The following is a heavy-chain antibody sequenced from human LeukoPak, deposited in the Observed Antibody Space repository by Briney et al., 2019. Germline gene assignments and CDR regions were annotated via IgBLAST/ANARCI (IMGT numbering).Heavy chain of an antibody. J-gene: IGHJ6*02. CDR1: GFTFDDYA. CDR2: ISGDSHST. Sequence: GGSLRLSCAASGFTFDDYAMHWVRQAPGKGLEWVSLISGDSHSTFYADSVKGRFTISRDNSKNSLYLQMNSLRNDDTALYYCARDTEGYIYGYYYYGMDVWGPGTTVTVSS. D-gene: IGHD5-18*01. CDR3: ARDTEGYIYGYYYYGMDV. V-gene: IGHV3-43*02.